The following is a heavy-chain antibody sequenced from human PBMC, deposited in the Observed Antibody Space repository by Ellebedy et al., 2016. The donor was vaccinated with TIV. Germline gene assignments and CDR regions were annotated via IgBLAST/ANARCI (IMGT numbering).Heavy chain of an antibody. Sequence: MPSETLSLTCTVSGASLKNSSHYWGWVRQPPGKGLEWIGSLNYTGRNYFHPSLKIRVTISRDKSKNDFSLNLSTVPAADTAVYYCAMMVHMIMVGFAEYFHHWGQGTLVTFSS. J-gene: IGHJ1*01. CDR2: LNYTGRN. D-gene: IGHD3-22*01. CDR1: GASLKNSSHY. CDR3: AMMVHMIMVGFAEYFHH. V-gene: IGHV4-39*07.